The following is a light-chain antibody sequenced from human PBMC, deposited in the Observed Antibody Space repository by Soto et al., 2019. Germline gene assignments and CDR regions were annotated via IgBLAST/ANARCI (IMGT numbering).Light chain of an antibody. CDR3: HQYGSSPT. CDR2: GAS. CDR1: QSVSNNY. J-gene: IGKJ4*01. V-gene: IGKV3-20*01. Sequence: EIVLTQSPGTLSLSPGERATLSCRASQSVSNNYLAWYQQKPGQAPRLLIYGASSRATGIPDRFSGSGSGTDFTLTVSRLEPEEFAVYYCHQYGSSPTFGGGTKVEI.